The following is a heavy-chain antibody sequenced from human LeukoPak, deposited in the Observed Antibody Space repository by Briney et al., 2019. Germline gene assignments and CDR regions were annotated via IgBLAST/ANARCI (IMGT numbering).Heavy chain of an antibody. CDR2: IKQDGSDK. D-gene: IGHD2-21*01. J-gene: IGHJ3*02. V-gene: IGHV3-7*01. Sequence: PGGSLRLSCAASGFTFSSYGMHWVRQAPGKGLQWVANIKQDGSDKYYVDSVKGRFTISRDNAKNSLNLQMSSLRAEDTAVYYCAREGLWVGPDSGKTRHPYWEIWGQGTMVTVSS. CDR1: GFTFSSYG. CDR3: AREGLWVGPDSGKTRHPYWEI.